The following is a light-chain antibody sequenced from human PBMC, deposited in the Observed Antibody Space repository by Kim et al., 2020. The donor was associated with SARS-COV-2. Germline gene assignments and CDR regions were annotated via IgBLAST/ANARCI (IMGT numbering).Light chain of an antibody. CDR2: DKN. J-gene: IGLJ3*02. CDR3: NSRDSSGNHLV. CDR1: SLSFYY. Sequence: SSELTQDPAVSVALGQTVRITCQGDSLSFYYASWYQQKPGQAPVLVIYDKNNRPSGIPDRFSGSISGNTASLTITGAQAEDEADYYCNSRDSSGNHLVFGGGTKLTVL. V-gene: IGLV3-19*01.